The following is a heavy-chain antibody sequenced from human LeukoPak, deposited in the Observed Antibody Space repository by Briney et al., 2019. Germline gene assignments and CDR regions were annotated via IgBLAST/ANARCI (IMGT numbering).Heavy chain of an antibody. CDR2: IRSKANSYAT. CDR3: TTLNMTTVTRGLYRKYYYYYYMDV. Sequence: PGGSLRLSCAAPGFTFSGSAMHWVRQASGKGLEWVGRIRSKANSYATAYAASVKGRFTISRDDSKNTAYLQMNSLKTEDTAVYYCTTLNMTTVTRGLYRKYYYYYYMDVWGKGTTVTVSS. J-gene: IGHJ6*03. V-gene: IGHV3-73*01. CDR1: GFTFSGSA. D-gene: IGHD4-11*01.